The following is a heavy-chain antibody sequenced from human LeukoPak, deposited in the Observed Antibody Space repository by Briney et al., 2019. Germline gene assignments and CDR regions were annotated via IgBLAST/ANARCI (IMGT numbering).Heavy chain of an antibody. J-gene: IGHJ6*03. D-gene: IGHD4-23*01. V-gene: IGHV1-18*01. Sequence: ASVKVSCKASGYTFTSYGISWVRQAPGQGLEWMGWISAYNGNTNYAQKLQGRVTMTTDTSTSTAYMELRSLRSDDTAVYYCAREVTTAVEPNYYYYYMDVWGKGTTVTVSS. CDR2: ISAYNGNT. CDR3: AREVTTAVEPNYYYYYMDV. CDR1: GYTFTSYG.